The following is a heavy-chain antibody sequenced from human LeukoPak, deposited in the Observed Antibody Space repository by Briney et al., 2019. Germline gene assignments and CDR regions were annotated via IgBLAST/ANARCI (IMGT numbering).Heavy chain of an antibody. D-gene: IGHD5-18*01. CDR3: ASEVDTARSWFDP. V-gene: IGHV4-39*07. CDR1: GGSISSSSYY. CDR2: IYYSGST. Sequence: SETLSLTCTVSGGSISSSSYYWGWIRQPPGKGLEWIGSIYYSGSTYYNPSLKSRVTISVDTSKNQFSLKLSSVTAADTAVYYCASEVDTARSWFDPWGQGTLVTVSS. J-gene: IGHJ5*02.